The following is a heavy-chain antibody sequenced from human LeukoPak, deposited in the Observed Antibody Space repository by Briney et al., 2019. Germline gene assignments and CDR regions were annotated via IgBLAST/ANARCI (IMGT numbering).Heavy chain of an antibody. Sequence: ASVKVSSKPSGYTFTGYYMHWVRQAPGHGREWMGWINPNSGGTNYALKFQGRVTMTRDTSISTAYMELSRLRSDDTAVYYCARVRPYDILTLLYWGQGTLVTVSS. J-gene: IGHJ4*02. D-gene: IGHD3-9*01. CDR3: ARVRPYDILTLLY. CDR1: GYTFTGYY. V-gene: IGHV1-2*02. CDR2: INPNSGGT.